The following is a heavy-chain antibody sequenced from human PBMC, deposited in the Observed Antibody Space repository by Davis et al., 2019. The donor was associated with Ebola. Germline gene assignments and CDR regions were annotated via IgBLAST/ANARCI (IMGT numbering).Heavy chain of an antibody. V-gene: IGHV3-23*01. CDR2: INGRGTST. D-gene: IGHD2-15*01. Sequence: PGGSLRLSCAASGFTFSSYAMSWVRQAPGKGLEWVSGINGRGTSTYYADSVKGRVTISRDKSKNTLYLQMSGLRAEDTAVYYCAREYCSGGSCYSFFDYWGQGTLVTVSS. CDR1: GFTFSSYA. J-gene: IGHJ4*02. CDR3: AREYCSGGSCYSFFDY.